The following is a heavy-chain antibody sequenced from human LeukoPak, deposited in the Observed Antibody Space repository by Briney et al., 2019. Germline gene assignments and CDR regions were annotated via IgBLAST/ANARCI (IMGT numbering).Heavy chain of an antibody. Sequence: ASVTVSCKASGYTFIMSDINWVRQAPGQGLEWMGWISAYNGNTNYAQKLQGRVTMTTDTSTSTAYMELRSLRSDDTAVYYCARTNYDILTGYYYYYMDVWGKGTTVTISS. V-gene: IGHV1-18*01. CDR2: ISAYNGNT. CDR1: GYTFIMSD. J-gene: IGHJ6*03. CDR3: ARTNYDILTGYYYYYMDV. D-gene: IGHD3-9*01.